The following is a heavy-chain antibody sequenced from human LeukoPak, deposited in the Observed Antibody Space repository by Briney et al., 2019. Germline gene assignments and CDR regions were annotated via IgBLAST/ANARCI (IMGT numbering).Heavy chain of an antibody. CDR3: ARGFELITFGGAIGKLNWFDS. CDR2: IWYDGSNK. Sequence: GGSLRLSCAASGFTFSRHGMHWVRQAPGKGLEWVAVIWYDGSNKYYRDSVTGRFTISRDNSKNTLYLQMNSLTAEDTAVYYCARGFELITFGGAIGKLNWFDSWGQGTLVTVSS. CDR1: GFTFSRHG. V-gene: IGHV3-33*01. D-gene: IGHD3-16*02. J-gene: IGHJ5*01.